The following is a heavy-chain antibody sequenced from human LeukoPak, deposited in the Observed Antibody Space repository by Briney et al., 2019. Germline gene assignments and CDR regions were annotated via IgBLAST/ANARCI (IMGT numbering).Heavy chain of an antibody. Sequence: SETLSLTCTVSGGSISSYYWSWIRQPPGKGLEWIGYIYYSGSTNYNPSLKSRVTISVDTSKNQFSLKLSSLTAADTAVYYCARKIIAAAGISWFDPWGQGTLVTVSS. CDR2: IYYSGST. V-gene: IGHV4-59*01. CDR3: ARKIIAAAGISWFDP. J-gene: IGHJ5*02. D-gene: IGHD6-13*01. CDR1: GGSISSYY.